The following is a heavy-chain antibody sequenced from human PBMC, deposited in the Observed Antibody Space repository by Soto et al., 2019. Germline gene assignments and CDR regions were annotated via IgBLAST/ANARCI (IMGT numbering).Heavy chain of an antibody. Sequence: QLQLQESGPGLVKPSETLSLTCTVSGGSISSSSYYWCWIRPPPGRGLELIGSIYYSGSTYYTPSHRRLVTLSVETSKHQFFQQLSAAAAEETALYYGARRKDSDGFDYWGQGTLVTVSS. CDR1: GGSISSSSYY. D-gene: IGHD2-21*01. CDR3: ARRKDSDGFDY. V-gene: IGHV4-39*01. J-gene: IGHJ4*02. CDR2: IYYSGST.